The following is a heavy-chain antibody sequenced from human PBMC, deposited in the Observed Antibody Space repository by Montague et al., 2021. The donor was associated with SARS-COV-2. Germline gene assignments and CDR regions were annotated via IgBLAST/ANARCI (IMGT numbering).Heavy chain of an antibody. D-gene: IGHD2-2*01. V-gene: IGHV4-59*08. Sequence: SETLSLTCTVSGDSISSYYWSWIRQPPGKGLEWIGYIYYSGGTNYNPSLKSRVAISVDTSKNQFSLKLSSVTAADTAVYYCARRGVVPAGMEYYYYGMDVWGQGTTVTVSS. CDR1: GDSISSYY. CDR3: ARRGVVPAGMEYYYYGMDV. J-gene: IGHJ6*02. CDR2: IYYSGGT.